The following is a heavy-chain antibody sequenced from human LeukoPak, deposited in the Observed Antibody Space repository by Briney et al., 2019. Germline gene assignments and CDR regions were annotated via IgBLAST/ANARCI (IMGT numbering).Heavy chain of an antibody. V-gene: IGHV3-7*01. D-gene: IGHD3-22*01. J-gene: IGHJ4*02. CDR2: IKYDGSHK. Sequence: GGSLRLSCVASGFSFSSYWMAWVRQAPGKGLEWVANIKYDGSHKYYVDSVKGRFTISRDNAKNSVYLQMNSLRVDDTAVYFCASSHDTSGNDWGQGTMVTVSS. CDR3: ASSHDTSGND. CDR1: GFSFSSYW.